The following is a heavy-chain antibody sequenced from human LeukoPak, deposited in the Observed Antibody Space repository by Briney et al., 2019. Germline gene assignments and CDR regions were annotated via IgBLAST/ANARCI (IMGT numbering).Heavy chain of an antibody. D-gene: IGHD6-6*01. J-gene: IGHJ4*02. CDR2: INHSGST. Sequence: SETLSLTCAVYGGSFSGYYWSWLRQPPGKGLEWIGEINHSGSTNYNPSLKSRVTISVDTSKNQFSLKLSSVTAADTAVYYCAREGYSSSLDYWGQGTLVTVSS. V-gene: IGHV4-34*01. CDR1: GGSFSGYY. CDR3: AREGYSSSLDY.